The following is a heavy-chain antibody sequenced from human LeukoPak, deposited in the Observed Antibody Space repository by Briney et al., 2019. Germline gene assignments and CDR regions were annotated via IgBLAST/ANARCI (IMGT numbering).Heavy chain of an antibody. Sequence: GGSLRLSCAASGFTFDDYGMSWVRQAPGKGLEWVAGIKWNGGSIGYADSVKGRFTISRDNAKNSLYLQMNSLRAEDTALYYCARDPYGGYMYYFDYRGQGTLVTVSS. V-gene: IGHV3-20*04. CDR1: GFTFDDYG. CDR2: IKWNGGSI. J-gene: IGHJ4*02. D-gene: IGHD5-12*01. CDR3: ARDPYGGYMYYFDY.